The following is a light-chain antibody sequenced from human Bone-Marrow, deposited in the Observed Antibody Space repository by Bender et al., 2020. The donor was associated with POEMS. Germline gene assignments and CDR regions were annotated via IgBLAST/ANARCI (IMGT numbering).Light chain of an antibody. Sequence: QSVLTQPASVSGSPGQSITISCTGTNSDIGDYDYVSWYQQHPDKAPKLMIYDVSIRPSSVSARFSGSKSGNTASLTISGLQSDDEADYYCCSYAGANTWIFGGGTKLTVL. CDR1: NSDIGDYDY. V-gene: IGLV2-14*01. J-gene: IGLJ2*01. CDR2: DVS. CDR3: CSYAGANTWI.